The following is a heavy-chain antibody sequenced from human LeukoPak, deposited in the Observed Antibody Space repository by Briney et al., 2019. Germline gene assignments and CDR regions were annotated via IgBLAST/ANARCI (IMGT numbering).Heavy chain of an antibody. CDR3: AREGYYDSSGLPTSFDY. J-gene: IGHJ4*02. V-gene: IGHV3-30*04. D-gene: IGHD3-22*01. CDR1: GFTFSSYA. CDR2: ISYDGSNK. Sequence: GGSLRLSCAASGFTFSSYAMHWVRQAPGKWLEWVAVISYDGSNKYYADSVKGRFTISRDNSKNTLYLQMNSLRAEDTAVYYCAREGYYDSSGLPTSFDYWGQGTLVTVSS.